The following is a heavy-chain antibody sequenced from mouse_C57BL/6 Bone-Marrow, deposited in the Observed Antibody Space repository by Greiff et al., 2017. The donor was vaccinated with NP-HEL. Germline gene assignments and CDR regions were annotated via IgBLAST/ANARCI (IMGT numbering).Heavy chain of an antibody. CDR3: ARGNWDGKWFAY. V-gene: IGHV1-18*01. CDR1: GYTFTDYN. J-gene: IGHJ3*01. D-gene: IGHD4-1*01. Sequence: VQLQQSGPELVKPGASVKIPCKASGYTFTDYNMDWVKQSHGKSLKWIGDINPNNGGTIYNQKFKGKATLTVDKSSSTAYMELRSLTSEDTAVYYCARGNWDGKWFAYWGQGTLVTVSA. CDR2: INPNNGGT.